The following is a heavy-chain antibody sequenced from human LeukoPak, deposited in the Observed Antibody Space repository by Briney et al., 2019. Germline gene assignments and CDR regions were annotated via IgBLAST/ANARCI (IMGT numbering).Heavy chain of an antibody. CDR2: IYYTGNN. CDR1: GGSISSYY. J-gene: IGHJ4*02. Sequence: PSETLSLTCTVSGGSISSYYWSWIRQPPGKGLEWIGYIYYTGNNNYNPSLKSRVTISVDTSKNQFSLNLSSVTAADTAIYYCARLGGATSPFGYWGQGTLVTVSS. D-gene: IGHD1-26*01. V-gene: IGHV4-59*08. CDR3: ARLGGATSPFGY.